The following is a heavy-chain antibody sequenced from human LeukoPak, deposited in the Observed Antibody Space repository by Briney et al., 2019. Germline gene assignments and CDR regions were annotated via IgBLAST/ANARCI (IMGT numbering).Heavy chain of an antibody. CDR2: IYYSGST. J-gene: IGHJ6*03. CDR3: ARVKIAAAGTPRHYYYMDV. CDR1: GGSISSYY. V-gene: IGHV4-59*01. Sequence: SETLSLTCTVSGGSISSYYWSWIRQPPGKGLEWIGYIYYSGSTNYNPSLKSRVTISVDTSKNQFSLKLSSVTAADTAVYYCARVKIAAAGTPRHYYYMDVWGKGTTVTISS. D-gene: IGHD6-13*01.